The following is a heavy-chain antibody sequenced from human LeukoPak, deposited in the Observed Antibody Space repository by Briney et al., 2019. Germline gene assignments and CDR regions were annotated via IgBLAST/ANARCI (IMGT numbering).Heavy chain of an antibody. Sequence: ASVKVSSTASGYTFTNYGISWVRQAPGQGLEWMGWISPYNDYTNYAQKLQGRVTMTTDTSTSTGYMELRSLRSDDTAVYYCARWYCSSTSCYAGAFDMWGQGTMVTVSS. CDR2: ISPYNDYT. CDR3: ARWYCSSTSCYAGAFDM. D-gene: IGHD2-2*01. V-gene: IGHV1-18*04. CDR1: GYTFTNYG. J-gene: IGHJ3*02.